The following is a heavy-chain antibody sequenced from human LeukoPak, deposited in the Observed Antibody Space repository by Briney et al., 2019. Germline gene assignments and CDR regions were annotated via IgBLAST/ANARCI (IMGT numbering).Heavy chain of an antibody. CDR2: IYYSGST. CDR3: ARSHRVTTRWFDP. D-gene: IGHD4-11*01. Sequence: SETLSLTCTVSGGSISSYYWSWIRQPPGEGLEWIGYIYYSGSTNYNPSLKSRVTISVDTSKNQFSLKLSSVTAADTAVYYCARSHRVTTRWFDPWGQGTLVTVSS. V-gene: IGHV4-59*12. J-gene: IGHJ5*02. CDR1: GGSISSYY.